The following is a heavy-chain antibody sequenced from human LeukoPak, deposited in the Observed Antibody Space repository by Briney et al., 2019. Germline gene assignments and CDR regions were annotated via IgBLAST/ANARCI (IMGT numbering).Heavy chain of an antibody. CDR1: GFTFSSYA. Sequence: GGSLRLSCAASGFTFSSYAMSWVRQAPGKGLEWVSSIRGSGNRTYYADSVKGRFTISRDNSKNTLFLQMNSLRAEDTAVYYCAKNLYCGGCSCFPSALSMDVLGQGTTVTVSS. D-gene: IGHD2-15*01. J-gene: IGHJ6*02. CDR3: AKNLYCGGCSCFPSALSMDV. CDR2: IRGSGNRT. V-gene: IGHV3-23*01.